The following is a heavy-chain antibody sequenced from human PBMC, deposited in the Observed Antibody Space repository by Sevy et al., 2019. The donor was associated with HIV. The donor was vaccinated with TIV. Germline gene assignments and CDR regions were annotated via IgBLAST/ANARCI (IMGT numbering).Heavy chain of an antibody. V-gene: IGHV4-30-4*01. CDR1: GGSISSGDYY. CDR3: ARGPANPYYALNWFDP. CDR2: IYYSGST. Sequence: SETLSLTCTVSGGSISSGDYYWSWIRQPPGKGLEWIGYIYYSGSTYYNPSLKSRVTISVDTSKNQFSLKLSSVTAADTAVYYCARGPANPYYALNWFDPWGQGTLVTVSS. J-gene: IGHJ5*02. D-gene: IGHD2-2*01.